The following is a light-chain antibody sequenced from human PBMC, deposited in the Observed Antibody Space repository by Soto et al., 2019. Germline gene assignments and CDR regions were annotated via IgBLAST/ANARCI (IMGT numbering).Light chain of an antibody. CDR3: QQYGSSPGT. J-gene: IGKJ2*01. CDR2: GAS. V-gene: IGKV3-20*01. Sequence: EIVLTQSPGTLSLSPGDRATLSCRACQSITSSYLAWYQHKPGQAPRLLIYGASSRATGIPDRFSGSGSRTDFTLTISRLEPEDFAVYYCQQYGSSPGTFGQGTKLEIK. CDR1: QSITSSY.